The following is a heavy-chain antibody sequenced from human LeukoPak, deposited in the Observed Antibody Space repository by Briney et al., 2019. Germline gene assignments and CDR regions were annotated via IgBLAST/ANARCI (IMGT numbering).Heavy chain of an antibody. D-gene: IGHD3-10*01. CDR3: ARSGSGSYFEDY. Sequence: GGSLRLSCAASGFTFSNYSMNWVRQAPGKGLEWVSFITRSSSYIYYADSVKGRFTMSRENAKNSLYLQMNSLRVEDTAVYYRARSGSGSYFEDYWGQGTLVTVSS. CDR1: GFTFSNYS. J-gene: IGHJ4*02. CDR2: ITRSSSYI. V-gene: IGHV3-21*06.